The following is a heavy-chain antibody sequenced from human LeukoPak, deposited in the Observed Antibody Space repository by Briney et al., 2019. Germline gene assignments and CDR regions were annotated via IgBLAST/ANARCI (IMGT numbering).Heavy chain of an antibody. J-gene: IGHJ1*01. D-gene: IGHD2/OR15-2a*01. Sequence: ASVKVSCKASGYTFTSYAMHWVRQAPGQRLEWMGWMNPNSGNTGYAQKFQGRVTMTRNTSISTAYMELSSLRSEDTAVYYCARGGNKEPFQHWGQGTLVTVSS. CDR2: MNPNSGNT. CDR3: ARGGNKEPFQH. CDR1: GYTFTSYA. V-gene: IGHV1-8*02.